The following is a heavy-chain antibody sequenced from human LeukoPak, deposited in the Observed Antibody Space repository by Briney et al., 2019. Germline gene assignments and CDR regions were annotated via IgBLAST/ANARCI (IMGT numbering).Heavy chain of an antibody. CDR3: AKVSCSSGWIPCKFDY. CDR2: ISSSGSTI. J-gene: IGHJ4*02. D-gene: IGHD6-19*01. V-gene: IGHV3-11*01. CDR1: GFTFSDYY. Sequence: PGGSLRLSCAASGFTFSDYYMSWIRQAPGKGLEWVSYISSSGSTIYYADSVKGRFTISRDNAKNSLYLQMNSLRAEDTAVYYCAKVSCSSGWIPCKFDYWGQGTLVTVSS.